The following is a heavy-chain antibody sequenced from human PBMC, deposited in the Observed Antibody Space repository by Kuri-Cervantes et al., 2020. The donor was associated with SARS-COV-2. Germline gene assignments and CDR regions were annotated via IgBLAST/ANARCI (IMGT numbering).Heavy chain of an antibody. CDR2: IRYDGSNK. CDR3: ARVSVGSGSNYFDY. D-gene: IGHD3-10*01. Sequence: GESLKISCAASGFTFSSYGMHWVRQAPGKGLEWVAFIRYDGSNKYYADSVKGRFTISRDNAKNSLYLQMNSLRAEDTAVYYCARVSVGSGSNYFDYWGQGTLVTVSS. J-gene: IGHJ4*02. V-gene: IGHV3-30*02. CDR1: GFTFSSYG.